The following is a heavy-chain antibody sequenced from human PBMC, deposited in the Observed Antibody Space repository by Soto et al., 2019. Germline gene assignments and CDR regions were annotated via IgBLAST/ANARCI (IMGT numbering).Heavy chain of an antibody. Sequence: PGGSLRLSCAASGFTFSSYWMSWVRQAPGKGLEWVANIKQDGSENYYVDSVKGRFTISRDNAKNSLYLQMNSLRAEDTAVYYCARSPTQIAAAGRHHAFDIWGQGTMVTVS. J-gene: IGHJ3*02. CDR3: ARSPTQIAAAGRHHAFDI. V-gene: IGHV3-7*01. D-gene: IGHD6-13*01. CDR1: GFTFSSYW. CDR2: IKQDGSEN.